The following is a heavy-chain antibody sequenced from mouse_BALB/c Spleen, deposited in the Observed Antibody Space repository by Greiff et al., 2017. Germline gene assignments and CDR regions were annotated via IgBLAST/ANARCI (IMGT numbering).Heavy chain of an antibody. CDR1: GDSITSGY. Sequence: EVQLQQSGPSLVKPSQTLSLTCSVTGDSITSGYWNWIRKFPGNTLEYMGYISYSGSTYYNPSLKSRISITRDTSKNQYYLQLNSVTTEDTATYYCARSSTEEGYFDYWGQGTTLTVSS. V-gene: IGHV3-8*02. CDR2: ISYSGST. D-gene: IGHD1-1*01. J-gene: IGHJ2*01. CDR3: ARSSTEEGYFDY.